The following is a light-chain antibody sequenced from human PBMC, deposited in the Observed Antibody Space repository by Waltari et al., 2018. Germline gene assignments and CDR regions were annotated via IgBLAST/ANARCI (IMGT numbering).Light chain of an antibody. Sequence: DIQMTQSPSTLSASVGDRVTITCRASQSIRGLLAWYRQEAGKAPKLLIYEASTLESGVPSRFSGSGSGTEFTLTISGVQPDDVATFYCQQYRTYPWTFGRGTKVEIK. CDR1: QSIRGL. J-gene: IGKJ1*01. CDR2: EAS. CDR3: QQYRTYPWT. V-gene: IGKV1-5*03.